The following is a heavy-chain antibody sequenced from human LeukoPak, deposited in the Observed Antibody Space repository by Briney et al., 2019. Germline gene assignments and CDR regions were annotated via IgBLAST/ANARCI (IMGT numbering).Heavy chain of an antibody. CDR1: GFTFDDYA. CDR3: VKGDSYGLYYHMDV. V-gene: IGHV3-9*01. CDR2: ITWNSGVT. D-gene: IGHD5-18*01. J-gene: IGHJ6*03. Sequence: PGGSLRLSCAASGFTFDDYAMHWVRQGPGKGLECISGITWNSGVTTYADSVKGRFTVSRESAKNSLYLEMNSLRTEDTALYYCVKGDSYGLYYHMDVWGKGTTVTVSS.